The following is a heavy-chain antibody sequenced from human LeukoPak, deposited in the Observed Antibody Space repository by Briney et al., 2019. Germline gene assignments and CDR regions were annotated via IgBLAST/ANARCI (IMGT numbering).Heavy chain of an antibody. J-gene: IGHJ3*02. CDR3: ARGHSGSYADDAFDI. Sequence: ASVKVSCKASGYTFTSYDINWVRQATGQGLGWMGWMNPNSGNTGYAQKFQGRVTMTRNTSISTAYMELSSLRSEDTAVYYCARGHSGSYADDAFDIWGQGTMVTASS. V-gene: IGHV1-8*01. CDR1: GYTFTSYD. D-gene: IGHD1-26*01. CDR2: MNPNSGNT.